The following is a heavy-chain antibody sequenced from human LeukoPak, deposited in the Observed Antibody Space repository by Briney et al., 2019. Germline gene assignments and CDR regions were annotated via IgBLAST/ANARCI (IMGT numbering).Heavy chain of an antibody. J-gene: IGHJ4*02. CDR3: ASRAYDSSGYYYF. CDR2: IRGSG. D-gene: IGHD3-22*01. V-gene: IGHV3-23*01. Sequence: PGGSLGLSCVASGLTFNIYAMSWVRQAPGKGLEWVSAIRGSGYYADSVKGRFTISRDNSKNTVYLQMNSLRAEDTAVYYCASRAYDSSGYYYFGGQGTLVTVSS. CDR1: GLTFNIYA.